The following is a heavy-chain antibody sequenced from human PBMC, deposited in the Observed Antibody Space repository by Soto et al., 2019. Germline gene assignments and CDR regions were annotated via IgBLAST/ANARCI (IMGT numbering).Heavy chain of an antibody. D-gene: IGHD3-22*01. CDR2: IHWNSGGM. Sequence: GGSLRLSCAASGFPFDDYAMHWVRQAPGKGLEWVSGIHWNSGGMGYADSVKGRFTVSRDNAKNSLYLQMNSLRPEDTALYYCVKETGNYYDSSGYYFDYWGQGTLVTVSS. CDR1: GFPFDDYA. CDR3: VKETGNYYDSSGYYFDY. V-gene: IGHV3-9*01. J-gene: IGHJ4*02.